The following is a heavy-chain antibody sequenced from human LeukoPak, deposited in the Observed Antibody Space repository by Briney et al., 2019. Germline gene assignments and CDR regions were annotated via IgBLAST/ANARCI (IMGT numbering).Heavy chain of an antibody. CDR1: GFTFSSYA. CDR3: ARHRGDRIAAAGRQYMDV. J-gene: IGHJ6*03. V-gene: IGHV3-64*01. Sequence: SGGSLRLSCAASGFTFSSYAMHWVRQAPGKGLEYVSAISSNGGSTYYANSVKGRFTISRDNSKNTLYLQMGSLRAEDMAVYYCARHRGDRIAAAGRQYMDVWGKGTTVTVSS. CDR2: ISSNGGST. D-gene: IGHD6-13*01.